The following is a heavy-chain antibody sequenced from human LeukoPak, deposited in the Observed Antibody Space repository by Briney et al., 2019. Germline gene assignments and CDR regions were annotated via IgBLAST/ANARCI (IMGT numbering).Heavy chain of an antibody. V-gene: IGHV3-23*01. J-gene: IGHJ3*02. CDR3: AKGLNAYGSGSYSHLDAFDI. CDR2: IGSSGDT. CDR1: GFTFSSSA. D-gene: IGHD3-10*01. Sequence: GGSLRLSCAASGFTFSSSAMSWVRQAPGKGLEWVSSIGSSGDTYYADSVKGRFTISRDNSKNTLFLQMNGLRAEDTAVYYCAKGLNAYGSGSYSHLDAFDIWGQGAMVTVSS.